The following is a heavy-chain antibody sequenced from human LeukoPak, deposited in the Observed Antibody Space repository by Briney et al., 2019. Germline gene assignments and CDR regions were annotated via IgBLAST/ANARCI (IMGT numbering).Heavy chain of an antibody. CDR2: IIPIFGTA. V-gene: IGHV1-69*05. Sequence: ASVKVSCKASGGTFSSYAISWVRQAPGQGLEWMGGIIPIFGTANYAQKFQGRVTITTDESTGTAYMELSSLRSEDTAVYYCARGAAAAVKYNWFDPWGQGTLVTVSS. J-gene: IGHJ5*02. CDR3: ARGAAAAVKYNWFDP. D-gene: IGHD6-13*01. CDR1: GGTFSSYA.